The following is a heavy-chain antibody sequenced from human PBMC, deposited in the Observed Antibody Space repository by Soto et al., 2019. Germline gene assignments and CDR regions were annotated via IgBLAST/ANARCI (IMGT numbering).Heavy chain of an antibody. CDR1: GGSISSSSYY. CDR2: IYYSGST. J-gene: IGHJ4*02. Sequence: SETLSLTCTVSGGSISSSSYYWGWIRQPPGKRLKRIGSIYYSGSTYYNTSLKSRVTISVDTSKKQFSLKLSSVTAADTAVYYCARRLVRSNFDYWGQGTLVTVCS. D-gene: IGHD3-10*01. V-gene: IGHV4-39*01. CDR3: ARRLVRSNFDY.